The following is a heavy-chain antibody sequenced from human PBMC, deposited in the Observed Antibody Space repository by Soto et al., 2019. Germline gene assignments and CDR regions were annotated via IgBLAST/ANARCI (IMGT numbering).Heavy chain of an antibody. J-gene: IGHJ5*02. CDR1: GSTFPSYD. V-gene: IGHV1-8*01. Sequence: ASVKVSCKASGSTFPSYDINWVRQATGQGLEWMGWMNPNSGNTGYAQKFQGRVIMTRNTSISTAYMELSGLRSEDTAVYYCAREHYGNSAWFDPWGQGTLVTVSS. CDR3: AREHYGNSAWFDP. D-gene: IGHD3-10*01. CDR2: MNPNSGNT.